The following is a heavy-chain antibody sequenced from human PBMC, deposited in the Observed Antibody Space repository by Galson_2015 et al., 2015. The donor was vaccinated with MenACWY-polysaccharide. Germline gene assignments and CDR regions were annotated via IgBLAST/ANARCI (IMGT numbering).Heavy chain of an antibody. CDR3: ARRRKRVAGEFDY. J-gene: IGHJ4*02. Sequence: SETLSLTCTVSGGSIRTETYFWGWIRQPPGKGLEWIGTTSYTGSTYYNPSLKGRVAFSTDTSNNHFSLTVTSVTAADTAVYYCARRRKRVAGEFDYWGQGTLVTVSP. D-gene: IGHD6-19*01. CDR1: GGSIRTETYF. V-gene: IGHV4-39*02. CDR2: TSYTGST.